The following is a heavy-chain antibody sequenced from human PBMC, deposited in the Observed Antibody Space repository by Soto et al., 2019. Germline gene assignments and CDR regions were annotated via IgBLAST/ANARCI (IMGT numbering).Heavy chain of an antibody. CDR1: GYTFTSCG. V-gene: IGHV1-18*01. D-gene: IGHD1-7*01. CDR3: ARDRGYNWNYGWFDP. Sequence: QVQLVQSGAEVKKPGASVKVSCKASGYTFTSCGISWVRQDPGQGLEWMGRISAYNGNTNYAQKLQGRVTMTTDTSTSTAYMELRSLRSDDTAVYYCARDRGYNWNYGWFDPWGQGTLFTVSS. J-gene: IGHJ5*02. CDR2: ISAYNGNT.